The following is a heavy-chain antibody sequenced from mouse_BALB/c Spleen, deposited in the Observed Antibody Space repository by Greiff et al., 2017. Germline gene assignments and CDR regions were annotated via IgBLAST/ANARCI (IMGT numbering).Heavy chain of an antibody. V-gene: IGHV2-9*02. CDR1: GFSLTSYG. Sequence: VKLVESGPGLVAPSQSLSITCTVSGFSLTSYGVHWVRQPPGKGLEWLGVIWAGGSTNYNSALMSRLSISKDNSKSQVFLKMNSLQTDDTAMYYCARDQGGYDWFAYWGQGTLVTVSA. CDR3: ARDQGGYDWFAY. J-gene: IGHJ3*01. CDR2: IWAGGST. D-gene: IGHD2-2*01.